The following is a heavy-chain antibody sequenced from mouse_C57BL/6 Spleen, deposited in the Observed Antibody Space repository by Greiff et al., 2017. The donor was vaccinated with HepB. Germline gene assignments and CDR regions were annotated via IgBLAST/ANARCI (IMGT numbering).Heavy chain of an antibody. J-gene: IGHJ3*01. Sequence: QVQLQQPGAELVMPGASVKLSCKASGYTFTSYWMHWVKQRPGQGLEWIGEIDPSDSYTNYNQKFKGKSTLTVDKSSSAAYMQLSSLASEDSAVYYGGRGGVGNYVGFAYWGQGTLVTVSA. CDR3: GRGGVGNYVGFAY. CDR1: GYTFTSYW. V-gene: IGHV1-69*01. D-gene: IGHD2-1*01. CDR2: IDPSDSYT.